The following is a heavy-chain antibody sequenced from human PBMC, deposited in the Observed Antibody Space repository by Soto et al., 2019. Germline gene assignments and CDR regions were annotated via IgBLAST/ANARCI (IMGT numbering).Heavy chain of an antibody. CDR1: GGSFSGYY. D-gene: IGHD1-1*01. V-gene: IGHV4-34*01. CDR3: ARDKITGLFDY. CDR2: INHSGST. J-gene: IGHJ4*02. Sequence: QVQLQQWGAGLLKPSETLSLTCAVYGGSFSGYYWTWIRQPPGTGLEWIGEINHSGSTNYNPSLNPRVTISVDTSKNQFSLKLTPVTAAATAVYYCARDKITGLFDYWGQGTLVTVSS.